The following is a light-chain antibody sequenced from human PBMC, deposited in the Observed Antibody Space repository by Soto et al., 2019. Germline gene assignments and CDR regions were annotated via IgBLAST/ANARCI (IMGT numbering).Light chain of an antibody. Sequence: DIQMTQSPSSLSASVGDRVTITCRTSQSVDRHLHWYQQRPGKAPNLLISGASSLQSGVPSRFSGSGSGTDFTLTISSLQREDFATYYCQQCHITQYSFGQGTTLEIK. V-gene: IGKV1-39*01. CDR2: GAS. CDR1: QSVDRH. J-gene: IGKJ2*03. CDR3: QQCHITQYS.